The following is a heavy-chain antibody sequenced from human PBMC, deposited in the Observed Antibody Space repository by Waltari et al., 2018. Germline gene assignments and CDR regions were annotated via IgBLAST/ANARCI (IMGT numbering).Heavy chain of an antibody. CDR1: GFTFGDYA. V-gene: IGHV3-49*04. CDR2: IRSKAYGGTT. CDR3: TRDSGIVGATYIDY. J-gene: IGHJ4*02. D-gene: IGHD1-26*01. Sequence: EVQLVESGGGLVQPGRSLRLSCTASGFTFGDYAMSWVRQAPGKGLEWVGFIRSKAYGGTTEYAASVKGRFTISRDESKSIAYLQMNSLKTEDTAVYYCTRDSGIVGATYIDYWGQGTLVTVSS.